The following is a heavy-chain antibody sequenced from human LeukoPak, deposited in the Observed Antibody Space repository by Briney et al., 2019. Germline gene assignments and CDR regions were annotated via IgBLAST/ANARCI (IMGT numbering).Heavy chain of an antibody. CDR2: INHSGST. Sequence: SETLSLTCAVCGGSFSGYYWSWIRQPPGKGLEWIGEINHSGSTNYNPSLKSRVTISVDTSKNQFSLKLSSVTAADTAVYYCASGRGITIFGVVIRDYYMDVWGKGTTVTVSS. CDR3: ASGRGITIFGVVIRDYYMDV. D-gene: IGHD3-3*01. J-gene: IGHJ6*03. V-gene: IGHV4-34*01. CDR1: GGSFSGYY.